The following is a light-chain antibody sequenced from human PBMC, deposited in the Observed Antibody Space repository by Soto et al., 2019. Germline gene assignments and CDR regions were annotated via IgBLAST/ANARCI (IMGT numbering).Light chain of an antibody. CDR3: QQYGSSPYT. V-gene: IGKV3-20*01. CDR1: QSVRNSY. J-gene: IGKJ2*01. Sequence: EILLTQSPGTLSLSPGERATLSCRASQSVRNSYLAWYQQSPGQAPRLLIYGASGRATGIPDRFSGSGSGTDFTLNISRLEPEDFAVYYCQQYGSSPYTFGQGTELEI. CDR2: GAS.